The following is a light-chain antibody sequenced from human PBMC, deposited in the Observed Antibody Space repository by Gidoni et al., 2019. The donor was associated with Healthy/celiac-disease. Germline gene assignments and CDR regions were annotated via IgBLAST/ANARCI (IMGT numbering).Light chain of an antibody. Sequence: DIQMTQSPSSLSASVGDRVTITCRASQSISSYLNWYQQKPGKAPKLLIYAASSLQSGVPSRFSGSGSGTDFTLTISSMQPEDFATYYGKQSYSTPRDTSGGGTKVEIK. CDR2: AAS. CDR3: KQSYSTPRDT. V-gene: IGKV1-39*01. J-gene: IGKJ4*01. CDR1: QSISSY.